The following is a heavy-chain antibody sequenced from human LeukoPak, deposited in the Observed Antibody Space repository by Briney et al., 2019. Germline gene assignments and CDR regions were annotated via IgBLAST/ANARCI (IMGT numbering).Heavy chain of an antibody. V-gene: IGHV1-69*05. D-gene: IGHD2-2*01. Sequence: ASVKVSCKASGGTFSSYATSWVRQAPGQGLEWMGGIIPIFGTANYAQKLQSRGTTTTDESTSTAYMELSRLRSEDTALYYSATDPYQYYFDYWGQGTLVTVSS. CDR3: ATDPYQYYFDY. CDR2: IIPIFGTA. CDR1: GGTFSSYA. J-gene: IGHJ4*02.